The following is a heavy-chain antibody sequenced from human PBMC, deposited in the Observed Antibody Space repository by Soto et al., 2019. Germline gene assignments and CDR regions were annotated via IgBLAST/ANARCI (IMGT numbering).Heavy chain of an antibody. CDR2: IIPILGIA. V-gene: IGHV1-69*02. D-gene: IGHD6-19*01. CDR3: ARVAGDYYYGMDV. Sequence: QVQLVQSGAAVKKPGSSVKVSCKASGGTFSRYTISWVRQAPGQGLEWMGRIIPILGIANYAQKFQGRVTITADKSTSTAYMELSSLRSEDTAVYYCARVAGDYYYGMDVWGQGTTVTVSS. J-gene: IGHJ6*02. CDR1: GGTFSRYT.